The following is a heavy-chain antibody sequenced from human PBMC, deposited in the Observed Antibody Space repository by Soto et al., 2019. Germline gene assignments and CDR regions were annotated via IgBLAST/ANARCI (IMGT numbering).Heavy chain of an antibody. V-gene: IGHV4-34*01. J-gene: IGHJ4*02. CDR3: ARGRGIAARRGFDF. D-gene: IGHD6-6*01. CDR2: INHSGST. CDR1: GGSFSGYY. Sequence: SETLSLTCAVYGGSFSGYYWSWIRQPPGKGLEWIGEINHSGSTNYNPSLKSRVTISVDTSKNQFSLKLSSVTAADTAVYYCARGRGIAARRGFDFWGQGTLVTVSS.